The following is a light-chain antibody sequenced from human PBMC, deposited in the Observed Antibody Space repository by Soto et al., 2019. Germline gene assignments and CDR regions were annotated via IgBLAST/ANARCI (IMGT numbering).Light chain of an antibody. CDR2: DAS. CDR3: QQYDNLLLT. V-gene: IGKV1-33*01. CDR1: QEISNY. J-gene: IGKJ4*01. Sequence: DIQMTQSPSSLSASVGDRVTITCQASQEISNYLNWYQQKPGKAPKLLIYDASNLGTGVPSRFSGSGSGTDFTFTISSLQPEDIATYYCQQYDNLLLTFGGGTKVEIK.